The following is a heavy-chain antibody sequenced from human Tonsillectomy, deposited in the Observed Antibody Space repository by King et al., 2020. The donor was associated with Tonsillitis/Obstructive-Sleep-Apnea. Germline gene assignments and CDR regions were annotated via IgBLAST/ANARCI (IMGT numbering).Heavy chain of an antibody. J-gene: IGHJ6*03. CDR1: GFTFSIYW. Sequence: VQLVESGGSLVQPGGSLRLSCAASGFTFSIYWMHWVRQAPGKGLVWVSRINSDGSSTSYADSVKGRFTISRDNAKNMLYLQMNSLRAEDTAVYYCLVNYYYYMDVWGKGTTVTVSS. V-gene: IGHV3-74*01. CDR2: INSDGSST. CDR3: LVNYYYYMDV.